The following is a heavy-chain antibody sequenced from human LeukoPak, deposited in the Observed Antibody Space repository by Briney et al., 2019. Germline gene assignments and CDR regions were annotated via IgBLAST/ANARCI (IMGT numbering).Heavy chain of an antibody. CDR3: AKARSSGWYFLDY. D-gene: IGHD6-19*01. J-gene: IGHJ4*02. Sequence: PGESLTLSCAASGFTFKNYAMSWVRHAPGKGLEWVSLISASGDNTYYADSVKGRFTISRDNSKNTLHLQMHSLRAEDTAIYYCAKARSSGWYFLDYWGQGTPVTVSS. CDR2: ISASGDNT. CDR1: GFTFKNYA. V-gene: IGHV3-23*01.